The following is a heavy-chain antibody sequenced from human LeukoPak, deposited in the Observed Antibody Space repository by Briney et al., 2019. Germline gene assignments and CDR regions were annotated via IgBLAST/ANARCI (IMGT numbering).Heavy chain of an antibody. CDR1: GGSISSYY. J-gene: IGHJ4*02. CDR2: IYYSGST. Sequence: PSETLSLTCTVSGGSISSYYWSWIRQPPGKGLEWIGYIYYSGSTNYNPSLKSRVTLSVDTSKNQFSLKLSSVTAADTAVYYCARTAAAGPLYYFDYWGQGTLVTVSS. CDR3: ARTAAAGPLYYFDY. D-gene: IGHD6-13*01. V-gene: IGHV4-59*01.